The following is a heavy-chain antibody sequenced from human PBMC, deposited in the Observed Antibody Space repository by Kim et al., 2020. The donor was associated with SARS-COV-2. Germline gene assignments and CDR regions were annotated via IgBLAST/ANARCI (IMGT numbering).Heavy chain of an antibody. Sequence: ASVKVSCKASGYTFTSYAMNWVRQAPGQGLEWMGWINTNTGNPTYAQGFTGRFVFSLDTSVSTAYLQISSLKAEDTAVYYCARDAPPNFYYYYYYGMDVWGQGTTVTVAS. J-gene: IGHJ6*02. V-gene: IGHV7-4-1*02. CDR3: ARDAPPNFYYYYYYGMDV. CDR1: GYTFTSYA. CDR2: INTNTGNP. D-gene: IGHD7-27*01.